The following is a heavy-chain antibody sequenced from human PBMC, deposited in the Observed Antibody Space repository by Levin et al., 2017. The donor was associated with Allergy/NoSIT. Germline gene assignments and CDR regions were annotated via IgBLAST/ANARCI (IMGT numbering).Heavy chain of an antibody. CDR3: ANPGDGVDY. J-gene: IGHJ4*02. V-gene: IGHV3-23*01. CDR2: ISGSGGST. Sequence: GESLKISCAASGFTFSSYAMSWVRQAPGKGLEWVSAISGSGGSTYYADSVKGRFTISRDNSKNTLYLQMNSLRAEDTAVYYCANPGDGVDYWGQGTLVTVSS. CDR1: GFTFSSYA. D-gene: IGHD5-24*01.